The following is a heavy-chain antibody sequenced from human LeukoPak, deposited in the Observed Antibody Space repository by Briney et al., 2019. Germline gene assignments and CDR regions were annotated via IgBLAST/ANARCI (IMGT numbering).Heavy chain of an antibody. Sequence: GGSLRLSCAASGFTFSNAWMSWVRQAPGKGLEWVGRIKSKTDGGTTDYAAPVKGRFTISRDDSKNTLYLQMNSPKTEDTAVYYCTTEIVVVPAATPFHFAYWGQGTLVTVSS. CDR1: GFTFSNAW. J-gene: IGHJ4*02. V-gene: IGHV3-15*01. D-gene: IGHD2-2*01. CDR2: IKSKTDGGTT. CDR3: TTEIVVVPAATPFHFAY.